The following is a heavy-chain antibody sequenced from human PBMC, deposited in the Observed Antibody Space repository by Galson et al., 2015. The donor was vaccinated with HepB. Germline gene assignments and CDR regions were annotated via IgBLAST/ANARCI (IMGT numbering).Heavy chain of an antibody. Sequence: SLRLSCAASGFTFSSYAMSWVRQAPGKGLEWVSAISGSGGSTYYADSVKGRFTISRDNSKNTLYLQMNSLRAEDTAVYYCAKARGGYSSSWITDYWGQGTLVTVSS. CDR3: AKARGGYSSSWITDY. V-gene: IGHV3-23*01. D-gene: IGHD6-13*01. CDR2: ISGSGGST. CDR1: GFTFSSYA. J-gene: IGHJ4*02.